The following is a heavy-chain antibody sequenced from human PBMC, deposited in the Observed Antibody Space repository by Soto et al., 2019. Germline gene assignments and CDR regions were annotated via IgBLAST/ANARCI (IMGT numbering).Heavy chain of an antibody. CDR3: ARGEDNWNYGGHYYYGMDV. D-gene: IGHD1-7*01. J-gene: IGHJ6*02. Sequence: YGGSLSGYYWSWIRQPPGKGLELIGEINHSGSTNYNPSLKSRVTISVDTSKNQFSLKLSSVTAADTAVYYCARGEDNWNYGGHYYYGMDVWGQGTPVTVSS. CDR1: GGSLSGYY. CDR2: INHSGST. V-gene: IGHV4-34*01.